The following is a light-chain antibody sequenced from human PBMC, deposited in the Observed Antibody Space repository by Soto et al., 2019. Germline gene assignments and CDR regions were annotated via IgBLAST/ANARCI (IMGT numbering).Light chain of an antibody. J-gene: IGLJ2*01. CDR3: SSYAGSSARVV. V-gene: IGLV2-14*01. CDR1: SSDIGGYNY. Sequence: QSALTQPASVSGSPGQSITISCTGTSSDIGGYNYVSWYQQHPGKVPKLIIFEVTTRPSGISDRFSGSKSGNTASLTISGLQAEDEADYYCSSYAGSSARVVFGGGTKLTVL. CDR2: EVT.